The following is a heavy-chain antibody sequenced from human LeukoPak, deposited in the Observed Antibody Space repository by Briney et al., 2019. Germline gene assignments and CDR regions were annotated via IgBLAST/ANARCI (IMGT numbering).Heavy chain of an antibody. V-gene: IGHV4-59*01. CDR3: AGDLARQYSRGRGYFDY. CDR2: IYYSGST. J-gene: IGHJ4*02. Sequence: PSETLSLTCTVSGGSIRSYYGSWIRQPPGKGLEWIGYIYYSGSTNYNPSLKSRVTISVDTSKNQFSLKLSSVTAADTAVYYCAGDLARQYSRGRGYFDYWGQGTLVTVSS. CDR1: GGSIRSYY. D-gene: IGHD6-19*01.